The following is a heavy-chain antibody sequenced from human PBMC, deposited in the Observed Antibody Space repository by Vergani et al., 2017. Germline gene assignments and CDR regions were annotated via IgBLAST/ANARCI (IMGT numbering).Heavy chain of an antibody. J-gene: IGHJ4*02. Sequence: EVQLVQSGAEVKKPGESLKISCKGSGYSFTSYWIGWVRQMPGKGLEWIGRIYTSGSTNYNPSLKSRVTMSVDTSKNQFSLKLSSVTAADTAVYYCARDKPVRDAIFGEYYFDYWGQGTLVTVSS. V-gene: IGHV5-51*03. D-gene: IGHD3-3*01. CDR2: IYTSGST. CDR1: GYSFTSYW. CDR3: ARDKPVRDAIFGEYYFDY.